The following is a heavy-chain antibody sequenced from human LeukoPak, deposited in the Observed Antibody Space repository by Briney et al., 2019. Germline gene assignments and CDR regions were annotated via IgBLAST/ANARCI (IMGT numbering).Heavy chain of an antibody. CDR1: GFTFSTYS. CDR2: ISGSSIYI. CDR3: ARDPPYNDSSGYYYDY. J-gene: IGHJ4*02. D-gene: IGHD3-22*01. Sequence: GGSLRLSCAASGFTFSTYSMNWVRQAPGKGLEWVSSISGSSIYIYYADSVKGRFTISRDNAKNSLYLQMNSLRAEDTAVYYCARDPPYNDSSGYYYDYWGQGTLVTVSS. V-gene: IGHV3-21*01.